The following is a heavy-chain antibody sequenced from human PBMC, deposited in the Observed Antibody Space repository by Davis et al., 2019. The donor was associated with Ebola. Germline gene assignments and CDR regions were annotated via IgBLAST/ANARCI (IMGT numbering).Heavy chain of an antibody. CDR3: ARRGGVHYYDSSGYSDY. CDR1: GYSFTSYW. V-gene: IGHV5-51*01. D-gene: IGHD3-22*01. Sequence: KVSCKGSGYSFTSYWIGWVRQMPGKGLEWMGIIYPGDSDTRYSPSFQGQVTISADKSISTAYLQWSSLKASDTAMYYCARRGGVHYYDSSGYSDYWGQGTLVTVSS. J-gene: IGHJ4*02. CDR2: IYPGDSDT.